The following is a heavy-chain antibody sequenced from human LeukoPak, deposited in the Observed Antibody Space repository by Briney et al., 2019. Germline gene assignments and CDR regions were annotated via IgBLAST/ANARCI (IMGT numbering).Heavy chain of an antibody. Sequence: KPGESLKISCKGSGYSFTSYWIGWVRQMPGKGLEWMGIIYPGDSDTRYSPSFQGRVTISADKSISTAYLQWSSLKASDTAMYYCARRYYDILTGYYIDYWGQGTLVTVSS. J-gene: IGHJ4*02. D-gene: IGHD3-9*01. CDR3: ARRYYDILTGYYIDY. V-gene: IGHV5-51*03. CDR1: GYSFTSYW. CDR2: IYPGDSDT.